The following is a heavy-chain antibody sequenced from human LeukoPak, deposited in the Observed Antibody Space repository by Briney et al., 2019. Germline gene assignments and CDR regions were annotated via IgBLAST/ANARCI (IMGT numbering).Heavy chain of an antibody. CDR1: GGSFSGYY. J-gene: IGHJ4*02. V-gene: IGHV4-34*01. CDR3: ARGPAAAVTFDY. Sequence: PSETLSLTCAVYGGSFSGYYWSWIRQPPWKGLEWIGEINHSGSTNYNPSLKSRVTISVDTSKNQFSLKLSSVTAADTAVYYCARGPAAAVTFDYWGQGTLVTVSS. CDR2: INHSGST. D-gene: IGHD6-13*01.